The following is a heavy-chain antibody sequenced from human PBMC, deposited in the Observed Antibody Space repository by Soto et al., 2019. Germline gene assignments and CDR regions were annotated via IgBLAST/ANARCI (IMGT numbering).Heavy chain of an antibody. V-gene: IGHV4-59*08. CDR2: TDYSGNT. CDR3: ARAVGDPLYYLDY. CDR1: SDSISSYY. D-gene: IGHD6-19*01. J-gene: IGHJ4*02. Sequence: QVQLQESGPGLVRPSETLSLTCTVSSDSISSYYWIWIRQSPGKGLEWIGDTDYSGNTNYNPSLKGRGTRSGDTSKSQFALRLSSVTAADTAVYYCARAVGDPLYYLDYWGQGTLVTVSS.